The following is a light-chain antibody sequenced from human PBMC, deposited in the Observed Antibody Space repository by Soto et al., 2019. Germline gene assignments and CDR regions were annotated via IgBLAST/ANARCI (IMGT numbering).Light chain of an antibody. CDR3: QQYNNWPTWT. CDR2: GAS. CDR1: QNVSSN. V-gene: IGKV3-15*01. Sequence: ITQSPSTLSVTPGERAPLSCRASQNVSSNLAWYQQKPGQAPRLLIYGASTRATGIPARFSGSGSGTEFTLTISSLQSEDFAVYYCQQYNNWPTWTFGQGTKVDIK. J-gene: IGKJ1*01.